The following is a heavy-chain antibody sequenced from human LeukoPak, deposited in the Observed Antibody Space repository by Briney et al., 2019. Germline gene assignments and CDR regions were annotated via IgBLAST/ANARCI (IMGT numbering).Heavy chain of an antibody. CDR2: IRQDGSDK. D-gene: IGHD4-23*01. Sequence: GGSLRLSCAASGFSFSTYWMAWVRQAPGKGLEWVANIRQDGSDKNYVDSVKGRFTISRDNAKNSLFLQMNSLRVEDTAVYYCARDYGGNLDYWGQGTLVTVSS. J-gene: IGHJ4*02. CDR3: ARDYGGNLDY. CDR1: GFSFSTYW. V-gene: IGHV3-7*05.